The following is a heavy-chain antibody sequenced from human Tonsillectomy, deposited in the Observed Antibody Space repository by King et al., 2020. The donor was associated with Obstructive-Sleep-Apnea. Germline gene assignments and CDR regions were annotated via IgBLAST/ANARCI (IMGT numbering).Heavy chain of an antibody. J-gene: IGHJ4*02. V-gene: IGHV3-7*01. CDR1: GFTFSNYW. Sequence: VQLVESGGGLVQPGGSLRLSCTVSGFTFSNYWMTWVRQAPGKGLEWVSTIKQDGGEKDYVDSVKGRFTISRDNAKNSLYLQMNSLRAEDTAVYYCARDRPRDDYGDLHEVYWGQGTLVTVSS. D-gene: IGHD4-17*01. CDR3: ARDRPRDDYGDLHEVY. CDR2: IKQDGGEK.